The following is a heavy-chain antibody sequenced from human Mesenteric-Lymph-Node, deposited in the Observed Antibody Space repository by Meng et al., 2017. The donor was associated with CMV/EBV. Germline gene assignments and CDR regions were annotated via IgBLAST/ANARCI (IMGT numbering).Heavy chain of an antibody. CDR1: GFTFSSYS. CDR3: ARSLLERFLDLFDY. V-gene: IGHV3-21*01. J-gene: IGHJ4*02. CDR2: ISRSSSYI. Sequence: GESLKISCAASGFTFSSYSMNWVRQAPGKGLEWVSSISRSSSYIYYADSVKGRFTISRDNARNSLYLQMNSLRAEDTAVYYCARSLLERFLDLFDYWGQGMLVTVSS. D-gene: IGHD3-3*01.